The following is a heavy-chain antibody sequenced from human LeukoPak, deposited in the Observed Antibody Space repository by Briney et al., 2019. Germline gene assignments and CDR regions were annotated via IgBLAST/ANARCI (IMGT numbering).Heavy chain of an antibody. D-gene: IGHD1-26*01. CDR1: GFTFSSYN. Sequence: GGSLRLSCAASGFTFSSYNMNWVRQAPGKGLEWVSSISSSGTYIYYADSMKGRFTISRDNAKNSLHLQMNSLKVEDTAVYYCARDRIVGATIDYWGQGTLVTVSS. CDR3: ARDRIVGATIDY. V-gene: IGHV3-21*01. CDR2: ISSSGTYI. J-gene: IGHJ4*02.